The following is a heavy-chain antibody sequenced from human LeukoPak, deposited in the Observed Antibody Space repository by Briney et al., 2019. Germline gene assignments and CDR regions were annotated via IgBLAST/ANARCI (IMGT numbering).Heavy chain of an antibody. Sequence: ASVKVSCKASGYTFTSNYIHWVRQAPGQGLEWMGMIYPRDGSTSYAQKFQGRVTMTRDTSISTAYMELSRLRSDDTAVYYCATHYYDSSGYDYWGQGTLVTVSS. CDR2: IYPRDGST. D-gene: IGHD3-22*01. CDR1: GYTFTSNY. V-gene: IGHV1-2*02. CDR3: ATHYYDSSGYDY. J-gene: IGHJ4*02.